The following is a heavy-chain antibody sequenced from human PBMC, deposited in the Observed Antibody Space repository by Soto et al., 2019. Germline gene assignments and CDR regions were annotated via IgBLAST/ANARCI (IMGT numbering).Heavy chain of an antibody. CDR2: INHSGST. J-gene: IGHJ5*02. Sequence: SETLSLTCAVYGGSFSGYYWSWIRQPPGKGLEWIGEINHSGSTNYNPSLKSRVTISVDTSKNQFSLKLSSVTAADTAVYYCARMELGIVVVVAATQDWFDPWGQGTLVTVSS. D-gene: IGHD2-15*01. V-gene: IGHV4-34*01. CDR1: GGSFSGYY. CDR3: ARMELGIVVVVAATQDWFDP.